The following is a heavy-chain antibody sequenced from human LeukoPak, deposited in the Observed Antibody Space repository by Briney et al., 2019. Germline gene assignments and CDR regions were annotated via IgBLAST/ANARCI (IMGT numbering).Heavy chain of an antibody. CDR3: WGSTSSNFDY. CDR1: GFTFSDYY. Sequence: GGSLRLSCAASGFTFSDYYMSWIRQAPGKGLEWVSYISSSGGTIHYTDSVKGRFTISRDNAKNSLYLQMNSLRAEDTAVYYCWGSTSSNFDYWGQGTLVTVSS. D-gene: IGHD2-2*01. J-gene: IGHJ4*02. CDR2: ISSSGGTI. V-gene: IGHV3-11*01.